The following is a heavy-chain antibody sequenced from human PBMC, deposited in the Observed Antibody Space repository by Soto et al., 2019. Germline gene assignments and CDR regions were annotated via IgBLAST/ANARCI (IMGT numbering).Heavy chain of an antibody. D-gene: IGHD2-15*01. J-gene: IGHJ4*02. CDR1: GGSISSGGYS. CDR2: IYHSGST. CDR3: ARDDVVAQKFDY. V-gene: IGHV4-30-2*01. Sequence: SETLSLTCAVSGGSISSGGYSWSRIRQPPGKGLEWIGYIYHSGSTYYNPSLKSRVTISVDRSKNQFSLKLSSVTAADTAVYYCARDDVVAQKFDYSGQGTLVTVSS.